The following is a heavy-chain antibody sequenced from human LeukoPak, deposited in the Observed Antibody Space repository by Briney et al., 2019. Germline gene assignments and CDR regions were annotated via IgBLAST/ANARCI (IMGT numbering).Heavy chain of an antibody. J-gene: IGHJ4*02. D-gene: IGHD3-3*01. V-gene: IGHV3-7*01. CDR3: ATDRGWRTSGYYLYYFEY. CDR2: IKHDGSEK. Sequence: PGGSLRLSCEASGFTFTAFLMSWVRQAPGKGRGWVASIKHDGSEKYYVDSVRGRFTISRDNTMNSLYLQMSSLRAEDTAVYYCATDRGWRTSGYYLYYFEYWGQGTLVTFSS. CDR1: GFTFTAFL.